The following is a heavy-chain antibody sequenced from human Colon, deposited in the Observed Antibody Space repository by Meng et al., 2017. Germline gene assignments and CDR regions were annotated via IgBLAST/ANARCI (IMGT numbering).Heavy chain of an antibody. CDR2: ITESSTTI. Sequence: GASLKISCTASGFALSDFCMGWIRQAPGKGLEWVSYITESSTTIYYADSVKGRFTVTRGDAKNSLCLQMNNLRAEDTAVYYCARDLQALTVYGLETSDVWGQGTMVTVSS. CDR1: GFALSDFC. D-gene: IGHD2-8*01. V-gene: IGHV3-11*01. J-gene: IGHJ3*01. CDR3: ARDLQALTVYGLETSDV.